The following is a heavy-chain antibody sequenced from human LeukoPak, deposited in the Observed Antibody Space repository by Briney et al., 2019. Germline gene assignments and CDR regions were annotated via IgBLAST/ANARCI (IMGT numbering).Heavy chain of an antibody. Sequence: GRSLRLSCAASGFTFSSYGMHWVRQAPGKGLEWVAVIRYDGSNKYYADSVKGRFTISRDNSKNTLYLQMNSLRAEDTAVYYCARDGGPYELPLYCDYWGQGTLVTVSS. CDR2: IRYDGSNK. D-gene: IGHD2-2*01. CDR1: GFTFSSYG. J-gene: IGHJ4*02. CDR3: ARDGGPYELPLYCDY. V-gene: IGHV3-33*01.